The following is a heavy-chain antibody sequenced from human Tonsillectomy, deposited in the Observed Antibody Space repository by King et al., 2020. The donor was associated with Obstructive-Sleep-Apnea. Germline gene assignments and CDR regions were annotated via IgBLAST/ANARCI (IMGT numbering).Heavy chain of an antibody. V-gene: IGHV3-7*03. CDR3: ARVGGPYGDYGVFRFDP. D-gene: IGHD4-17*01. CDR1: GFTFSSYW. CDR2: INEGGGER. J-gene: IGHJ5*02. Sequence: VQLVESGGGVVQPGGSLRLSCAASGFTFSSYWMGWVRQAPGKGLEWVANINEGGGERNYVDSVKGRFTISRDNAKTSLFLQMNSLRAEDTAVYYCARVGGPYGDYGVFRFDPWGQETLVTVSS.